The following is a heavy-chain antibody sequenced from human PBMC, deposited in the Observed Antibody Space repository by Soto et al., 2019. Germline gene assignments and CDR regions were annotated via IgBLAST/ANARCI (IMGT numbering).Heavy chain of an antibody. Sequence: SVKVSCKASGYTFTSYDINWVRQATGQGLEWMGWMNPNSGNTGYAQKFQGRVTMTRNTSISTAYMELSSLRSEDTAVYYCERGFSGGLHEGMDVCGQGTTVTVS. CDR2: MNPNSGNT. V-gene: IGHV1-8*01. CDR1: GYTFTSYD. CDR3: ERGFSGGLHEGMDV. D-gene: IGHD2-15*01. J-gene: IGHJ6*02.